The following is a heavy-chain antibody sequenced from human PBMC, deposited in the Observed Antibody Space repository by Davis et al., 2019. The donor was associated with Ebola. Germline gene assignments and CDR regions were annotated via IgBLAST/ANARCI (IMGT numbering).Heavy chain of an antibody. Sequence: GESLKISCAASGFTFSDYYMSWIRQAPGKGLEWVSYITSSGSNIYYADSVKGRFTISRDNAKNSVYLQMNSLRAEDTAVYYCARDYSDDPYYYYYMDVWGKGTTVTVSS. CDR2: ITSSGSNI. CDR1: GFTFSDYY. CDR3: ARDYSDDPYYYYYMDV. J-gene: IGHJ6*03. D-gene: IGHD4-11*01. V-gene: IGHV3-11*04.